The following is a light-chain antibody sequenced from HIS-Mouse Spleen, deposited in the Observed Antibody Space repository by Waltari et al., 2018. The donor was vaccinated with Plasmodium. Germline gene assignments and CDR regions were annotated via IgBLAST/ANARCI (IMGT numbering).Light chain of an antibody. V-gene: IGKV1-13*02. J-gene: IGKJ4*01. CDR3: QQFNSYPLT. Sequence: AIQLTQSPSSLSASVVARVTITCRASQGISSALAWYQQKPGKAPKLLIYDASSLESGVPSRFSGSGSGIDFTLTISSLQPEDFAPYYCQQFNSYPLTFGGGTKVEIK. CDR2: DAS. CDR1: QGISSA.